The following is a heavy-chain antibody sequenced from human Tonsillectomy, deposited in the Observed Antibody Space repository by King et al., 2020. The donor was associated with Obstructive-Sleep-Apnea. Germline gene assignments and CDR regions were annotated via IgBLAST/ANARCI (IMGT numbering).Heavy chain of an antibody. D-gene: IGHD6-13*01. V-gene: IGHV4-59*08. CDR3: ARYSPFESSWNFDY. CDR1: GGSSTNYY. J-gene: IGHJ4*02. CDR2: IYYSGIT. Sequence: VQLQESGPGLLKPSETLSLTCTVSGGSSTNYYWSCIRQPPGKGLEWIGHIYYSGITNYSPSLKSRVTISVEPSKNHFSLKLSSGTPADTAVYYCARYSPFESSWNFDYWGQGTLVTVSS.